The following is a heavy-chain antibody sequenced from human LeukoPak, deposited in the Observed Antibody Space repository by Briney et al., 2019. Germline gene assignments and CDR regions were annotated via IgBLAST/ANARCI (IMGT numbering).Heavy chain of an antibody. J-gene: IGHJ4*02. CDR1: GFTFNIYA. V-gene: IGHV3-30*12. CDR3: ARGGGVEAAMALDY. CDR2: VYYDGSVK. D-gene: IGHD5-18*01. Sequence: GGSLRLSCAASGFTFNIYAMHWVRQAPGQGLEWVAIVYYDGSVKYYAGSVKGRFTISRDNSKNTLSLLMNRLRADDTAVYYCARGGGVEAAMALDYWGQGTLVAVSS.